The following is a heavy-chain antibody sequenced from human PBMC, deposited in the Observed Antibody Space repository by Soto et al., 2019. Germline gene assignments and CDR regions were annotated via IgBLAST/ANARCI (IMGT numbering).Heavy chain of an antibody. D-gene: IGHD6-19*01. J-gene: IGHJ4*02. Sequence: QVQLVESGGGVVQPGRSLRLSCAASGFTFSSYAMHWVRQAPGKGLEWVAVISYDGSNKYYADSVKGRFTISRDNSKNTLYLQMNRLRAEDTAVYYCARSSGAVAGLIDYWGQGTLVTVSS. CDR1: GFTFSSYA. V-gene: IGHV3-30-3*01. CDR2: ISYDGSNK. CDR3: ARSSGAVAGLIDY.